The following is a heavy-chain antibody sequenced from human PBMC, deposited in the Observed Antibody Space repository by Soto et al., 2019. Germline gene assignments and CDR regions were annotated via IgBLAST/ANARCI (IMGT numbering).Heavy chain of an antibody. J-gene: IGHJ6*02. CDR2: ISASGGST. CDR1: GLTFIRCA. CDR3: AKGVAEDCSSTSCRPYYDFRSGPSARGGMDV. V-gene: IGHV3-23*01. D-gene: IGHD2-2*01. Sequence: ESLTISCAAAGLTFIRCAVSLVRQAPGKGLEWVSAISASGGSTYYADSVKGRFTISRDNSKNTLYLQMNSLRAEDTAVYYCAKGVAEDCSSTSCRPYYDFRSGPSARGGMDVWGQGTKVTVYS.